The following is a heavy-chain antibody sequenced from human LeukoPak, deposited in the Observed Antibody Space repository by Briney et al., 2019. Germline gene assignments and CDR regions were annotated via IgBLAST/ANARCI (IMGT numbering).Heavy chain of an antibody. CDR1: GFTFSSYG. V-gene: IGHV3-33*06. D-gene: IGHD2-2*01. Sequence: GRALRLSCGASGFTFSSYGMHWVRQAPGKGLEWVAVIWCDGSNKYYADSVKGRFTISRDNPRSTLYLQMNSLRAEDTAVYYCAKDMPPYRRSSTSCFAPLDYWGQGTLVTVSS. J-gene: IGHJ4*02. CDR2: IWCDGSNK. CDR3: AKDMPPYRRSSTSCFAPLDY.